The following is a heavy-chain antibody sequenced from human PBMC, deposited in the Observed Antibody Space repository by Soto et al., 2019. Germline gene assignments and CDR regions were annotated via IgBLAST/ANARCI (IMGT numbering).Heavy chain of an antibody. CDR3: ARVPLERMSQLVPYY. CDR1: GGSISSSSYY. D-gene: IGHD6-6*01. Sequence: SETLSLTCTVSGGSISSSSYYWGWNRQPPGKGLEWIGSIYYSGSTYYNPSLKSRVTISVDTSKNQFSLKLSSVTAADTAVYYCARVPLERMSQLVPYYWGQGTLVTVSS. J-gene: IGHJ4*02. CDR2: IYYSGST. V-gene: IGHV4-39*01.